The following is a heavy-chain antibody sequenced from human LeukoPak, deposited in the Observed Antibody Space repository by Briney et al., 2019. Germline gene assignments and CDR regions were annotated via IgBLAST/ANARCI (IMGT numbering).Heavy chain of an antibody. CDR3: TTDYGSSISSYYYYGMDV. V-gene: IGHV3-15*01. CDR1: GFTLSNAW. Sequence: GGSLRLSCAASGFTLSNAWMSWVRQAPGKGLEWVGRIKSKTDGRTTDYAAPVKGRFPISRDDSKNTLYLQMNSLKTEDTAVYYCTTDYGSSISSYYYYGMDVWGQGTTVIVSS. CDR2: IKSKTDGRTT. J-gene: IGHJ6*02. D-gene: IGHD2-21*01.